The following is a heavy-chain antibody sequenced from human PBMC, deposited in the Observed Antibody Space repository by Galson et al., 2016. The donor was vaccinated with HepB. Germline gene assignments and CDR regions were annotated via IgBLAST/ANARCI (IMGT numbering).Heavy chain of an antibody. D-gene: IGHD3-10*01. Sequence: QSGADVKKPGESLRISCQGSTVNFIRYWISWVRQMPGKGLEWMGRIDPSDSYTKYSPSFQGHVTFSLDKSISTAYLQWSSLKAPDTAMYYCAIFYFDSGSYYNPDYWGQGTLVTVSP. J-gene: IGHJ4*02. V-gene: IGHV5-10-1*01. CDR3: AIFYFDSGSYYNPDY. CDR1: TVNFIRYW. CDR2: IDPSDSYT.